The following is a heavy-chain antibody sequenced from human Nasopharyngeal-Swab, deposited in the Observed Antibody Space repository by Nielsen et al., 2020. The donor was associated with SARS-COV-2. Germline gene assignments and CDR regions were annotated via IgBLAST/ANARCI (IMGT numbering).Heavy chain of an antibody. V-gene: IGHV6-1*01. Sequence: SQTLSLTCAISRDSVSSHSAGWNWIRPSPSRGLEWLGRTLYRSKWYNDYAESVKSRIAVNPDTSKNQFSLQLNSVTPEDTAVYYCARGRDFSFDSWGQGTLVTASS. CDR3: ARGRDFSFDS. J-gene: IGHJ4*02. CDR1: RDSVSSHSAG. D-gene: IGHD3-3*01. CDR2: TLYRSKWYN.